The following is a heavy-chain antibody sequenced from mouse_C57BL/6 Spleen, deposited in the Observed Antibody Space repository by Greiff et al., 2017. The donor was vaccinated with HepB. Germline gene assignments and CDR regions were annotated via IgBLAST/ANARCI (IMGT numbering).Heavy chain of an antibody. CDR2: IYPSDSET. J-gene: IGHJ2*01. V-gene: IGHV1-61*01. Sequence: QVQLQQPGAELVRPGSSVKLSCKASGYTFTSYWMDWVKQRPGQGLEWIGNIYPSDSETHYNQKFKDKATLTVDKSSSTAYMQLSSLTSEDSAVYYCARLDTTVVASPYWGQGTTLTVSS. CDR3: ARLDTTVVASPY. D-gene: IGHD1-1*01. CDR1: GYTFTSYW.